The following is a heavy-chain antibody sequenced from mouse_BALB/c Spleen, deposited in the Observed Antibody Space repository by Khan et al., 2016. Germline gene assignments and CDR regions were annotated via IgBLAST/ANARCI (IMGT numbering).Heavy chain of an antibody. CDR3: ARDYYGSRGFDY. CDR2: VSTYSDNT. CDR1: GYTFTDFA. V-gene: IGHV1S137*01. D-gene: IGHD1-1*01. Sequence: QVQLKQSGPELVRPGVSVKISCKGSGYTFTDFAMHWVMQSRAKSLEWIGIVSTYSDNTKYNQKFKGKATMTVDKYSSTAYMELVGLTSEDSASYSCARDYYGSRGFDYWGQGTSLTVSS. J-gene: IGHJ2*02.